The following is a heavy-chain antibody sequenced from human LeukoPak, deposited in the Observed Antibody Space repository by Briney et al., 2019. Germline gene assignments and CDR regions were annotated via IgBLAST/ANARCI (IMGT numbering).Heavy chain of an antibody. CDR2: IKQDGSEK. D-gene: IGHD6-6*01. J-gene: IGHJ4*02. CDR3: ARDGGGHVSIAARPFDY. V-gene: IGHV3-7*03. CDR1: GFTFSSYW. Sequence: GGSLRLSCAASGFTFSSYWMRWVRQAPGKGLEWVANIKQDGSEKNYVDSVKGRFTISRDNAKNSLYLQMNSLRAEDTAVYYCARDGGGHVSIAARPFDYWGQGTLVTVSS.